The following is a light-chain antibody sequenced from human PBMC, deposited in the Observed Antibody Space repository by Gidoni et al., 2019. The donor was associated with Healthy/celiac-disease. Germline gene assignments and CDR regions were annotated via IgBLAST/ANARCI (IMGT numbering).Light chain of an antibody. J-gene: IGLJ2*01. V-gene: IGLV3-21*02. CDR2: DDS. Sequence: SYVLTQPPSVSVAPGQNARITCGGNNIGSKSVHWYQQKPGQAPVLVVYDDSDRLSGIPERFSGSNSGNTATLTISRVEAGDEADYYCQVWDSSSDHVVFGGGTKLTVL. CDR1: NIGSKS. CDR3: QVWDSSSDHVV.